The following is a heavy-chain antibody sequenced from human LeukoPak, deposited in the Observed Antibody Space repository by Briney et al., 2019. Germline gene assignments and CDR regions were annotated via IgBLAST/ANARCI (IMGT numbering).Heavy chain of an antibody. V-gene: IGHV4-59*08. CDR2: IYYSGST. CDR3: VVRNDYGDFFFDY. CDR1: GDSINVYY. J-gene: IGHJ4*02. D-gene: IGHD4-17*01. Sequence: SETLSLTCTVSGDSINVYYWSWIRQPPGKGLEWIGYIYYSGSTNYNPSLKSRVTISVDTSKNQFSLKLSSVTAADTAGYYCVVRNDYGDFFFDYWGQGTLVTVSS.